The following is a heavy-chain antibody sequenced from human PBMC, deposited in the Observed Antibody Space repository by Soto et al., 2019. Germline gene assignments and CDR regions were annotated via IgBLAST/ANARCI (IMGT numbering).Heavy chain of an antibody. D-gene: IGHD3-10*01. J-gene: IGHJ4*02. V-gene: IGHV4-34*01. CDR2: IKHSGST. CDR3: ARGGLIRGVLYY. Sequence: QVQLQQWGAGLLKPSETLSLLWSDYDGSSNNYYWSWIRQPPGKGLEWIGEIKHSGSTNYNATLKSRTTTSEDTSNKQFSLERRFVTAADTAVYYWARGGLIRGVLYYWGKGTMVTVSS. CDR1: DGSSNNYY.